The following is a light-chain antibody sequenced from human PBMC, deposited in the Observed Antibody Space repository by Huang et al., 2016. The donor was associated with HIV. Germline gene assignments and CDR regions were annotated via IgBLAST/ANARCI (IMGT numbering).Light chain of an antibody. CDR1: QNVRSNY. Sequence: EIVLTQSPGTLSLSPGQSATLSCRASQNVRSNYLAWYQQERGQAPRLLIYGASTRASDIADRFSGSGSGTDFTLTISRLEPEDFAMYYCQQYGSSPFTFGQGTKLEIK. CDR2: GAS. J-gene: IGKJ2*01. CDR3: QQYGSSPFT. V-gene: IGKV3-20*01.